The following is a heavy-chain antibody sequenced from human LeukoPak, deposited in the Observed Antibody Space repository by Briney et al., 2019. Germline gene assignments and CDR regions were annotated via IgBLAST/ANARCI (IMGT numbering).Heavy chain of an antibody. CDR2: INPSGGSA. J-gene: IGHJ4*02. D-gene: IGHD2-2*01. Sequence: ASVKVSCKASGYTFTSYDMHWVRQAPGQGLEWMGIINPSGGSASYAQKFQGRVTMTRDTSTSTVYMELSSLRSEDTAVYYCARDPVGDCSSTSCYYFDYWGQGTLVTVSS. V-gene: IGHV1-46*01. CDR3: ARDPVGDCSSTSCYYFDY. CDR1: GYTFTSYD.